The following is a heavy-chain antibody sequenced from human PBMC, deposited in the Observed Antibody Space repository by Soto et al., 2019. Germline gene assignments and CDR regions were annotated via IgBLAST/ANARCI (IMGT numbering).Heavy chain of an antibody. D-gene: IGHD3-10*01. CDR3: ARGLAYYYGSGSYHNWFDP. CDR1: GGSFSGYY. V-gene: IGHV4-34*01. J-gene: IGHJ5*02. CDR2: INHSGST. Sequence: PSETRSLTCAVYGGSFSGYYWSWIRQPPGKGLEWIGEINHSGSTNYNPSLKSRVTISVDTSKNQFSLKLSSVTAADTAVYYCARGLAYYYGSGSYHNWFDPWGQGTLVTVSS.